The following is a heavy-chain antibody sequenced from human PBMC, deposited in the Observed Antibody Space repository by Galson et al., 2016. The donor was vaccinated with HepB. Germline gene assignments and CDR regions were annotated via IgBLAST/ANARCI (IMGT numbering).Heavy chain of an antibody. J-gene: IGHJ4*02. D-gene: IGHD4-17*01. CDR2: IFPGDSDT. Sequence: QSGAEVKKAGESLKISCKGSGYSFANYWIGWVRQMPGKGLEWMGSIFPGDSDTKYSPSFQGQVTISADKSANTAYLQWDGLKTSDTAIYYCARGGLNTVTVLFDFWGQGTRVTVSS. CDR1: GYSFANYW. V-gene: IGHV5-51*01. CDR3: ARGGLNTVTVLFDF.